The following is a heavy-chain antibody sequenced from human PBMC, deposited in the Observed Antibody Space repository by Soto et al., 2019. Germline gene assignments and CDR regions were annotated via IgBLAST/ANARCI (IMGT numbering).Heavy chain of an antibody. Sequence: QVQLEESGGGVVQPGRSLRLSCAASGFTFTGYAMHWVRQAPGKGLEWVAVISYDGNKKYYADSVKGRFTVSRDNSKNTLYLQMNSLRAEDTAVYFCARDSEYTVTTYYFDYWGQGTLVTVSS. CDR1: GFTFTGYA. J-gene: IGHJ4*02. V-gene: IGHV3-30-3*01. CDR3: ARDSEYTVTTYYFDY. CDR2: ISYDGNKK. D-gene: IGHD4-17*01.